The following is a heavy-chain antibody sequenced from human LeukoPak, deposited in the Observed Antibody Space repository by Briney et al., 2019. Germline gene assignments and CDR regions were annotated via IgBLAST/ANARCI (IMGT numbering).Heavy chain of an antibody. CDR1: GFTFSTYW. D-gene: IGHD3-22*01. J-gene: IGHJ4*02. CDR3: AADYDSSGTLDY. V-gene: IGHV3-7*03. CDR2: IKQDGSAK. Sequence: GGSLRLSCAASGFTFSTYWMHWVRQAPGKGLEWVANIKQDGSAKFYVDSVKGRFTISRDNAKKSAYLQMNSLRAEDTAVYYCAADYDSSGTLDYWGQGTLVTVSS.